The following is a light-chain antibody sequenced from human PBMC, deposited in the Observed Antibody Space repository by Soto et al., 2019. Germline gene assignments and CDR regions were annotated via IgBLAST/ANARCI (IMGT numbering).Light chain of an antibody. CDR2: DAS. Sequence: EIVITKSQATLSVAPGETATVCCSASHSVGTKLAWYQQRPGQAPRLLISDASTRATSISARFSGSGSVTQFTLTISSLQSEDIALYYCHQYSKWPQTCGQGPTVAI. J-gene: IGKJ1*01. CDR3: HQYSKWPQT. V-gene: IGKV3-15*01. CDR1: HSVGTK.